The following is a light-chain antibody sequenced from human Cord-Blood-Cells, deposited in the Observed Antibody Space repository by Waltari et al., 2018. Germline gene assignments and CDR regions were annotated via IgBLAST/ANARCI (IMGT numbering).Light chain of an antibody. V-gene: IGLV3-21*03. CDR3: QVWDSSSDHKV. CDR2: DDS. J-gene: IGLJ3*02. Sequence: SYVLTQPPSVSVASGKTARITRGGNNLGSKNVNWYQRKPGQAPVLVVYDDSDRPSGIPVRCSGANSGNTATLTISRVEAGDEAVYCCQVWDSSSDHKVFGGGTRRTVL. CDR1: NLGSKN.